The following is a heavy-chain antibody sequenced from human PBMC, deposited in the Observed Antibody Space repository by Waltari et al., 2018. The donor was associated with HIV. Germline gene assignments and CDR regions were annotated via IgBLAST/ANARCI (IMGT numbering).Heavy chain of an antibody. CDR2: ITSSGGRT. J-gene: IGHJ4*02. CDR3: ATCNIGSGWYLKSPIRI. V-gene: IGHV3-23*01. CDR1: GRYFAPSS. D-gene: IGHD6-19*01. Sequence: VHMLESGGDLVQPGGSLRLSCSVSGRYFAPSSLGWVRQAPGKGLEWMSAITSSGGRTYYAEAVKGRFIISRDNSKKTVTLQLKNLRLGDTAMYYCATCNIGSGWYLKSPIRIWGQGTLVTVS.